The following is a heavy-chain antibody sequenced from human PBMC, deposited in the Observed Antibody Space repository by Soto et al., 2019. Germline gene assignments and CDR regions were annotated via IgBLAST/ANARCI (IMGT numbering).Heavy chain of an antibody. J-gene: IGHJ4*02. Sequence: QITLNESGPTVVRPTETLTLTCRFSGFSLTTIGVGVGWIRQSPGKAPEWLALIYWDDDKRYSASLKSRLTITKDTSKNQVVLTVSDVDPTDTATYYCAHRVLRTVFGLVTTTAIYFDFWGQGTPVAVSS. CDR2: IYWDDDK. CDR1: GFSLTTIGVG. D-gene: IGHD3-3*01. V-gene: IGHV2-5*02. CDR3: AHRVLRTVFGLVTTTAIYFDF.